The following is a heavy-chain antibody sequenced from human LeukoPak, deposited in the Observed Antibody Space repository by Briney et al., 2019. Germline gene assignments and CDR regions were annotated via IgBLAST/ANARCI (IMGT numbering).Heavy chain of an antibody. D-gene: IGHD4-17*01. Sequence: ASVEVSCKASGYTFTSYYMHWVRQAPGQGLEWMGIINPSGGSTSYAQKFQGRVTMTRDMSTSTVYMELSSLRSEDTAVYYCARAPHGDYDYYYYYMDVWGKGTTVTISS. CDR3: ARAPHGDYDYYYYYMDV. V-gene: IGHV1-46*01. CDR1: GYTFTSYY. J-gene: IGHJ6*03. CDR2: INPSGGST.